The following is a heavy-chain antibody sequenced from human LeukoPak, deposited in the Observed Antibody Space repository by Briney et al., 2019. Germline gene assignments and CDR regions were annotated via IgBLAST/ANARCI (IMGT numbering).Heavy chain of an antibody. V-gene: IGHV3-33*01. CDR2: IWYDGSNK. CDR3: ARDYSSGSMDY. D-gene: IGHD6-19*01. CDR1: GFTFSSYG. J-gene: IGHJ4*02. Sequence: PGGSLRLSCAVSGFTFSSYGMHWVRQAPGKGLEWVAVIWYDGSNKYYADSVKGRFTISRDNSKNTLYLQMNSLRAEDTAVYYCARDYSSGSMDYWGQGTLVTVSS.